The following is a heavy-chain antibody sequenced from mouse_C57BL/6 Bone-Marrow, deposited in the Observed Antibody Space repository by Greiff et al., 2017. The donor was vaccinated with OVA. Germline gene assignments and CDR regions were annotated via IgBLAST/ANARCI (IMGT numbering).Heavy chain of an antibody. Sequence: QVQLQQSGPELVKPGASVKISCKASGYAFSSSWMNWVKQRPGKGLEWIGRIYPGDGDTNYNGKFKGKATLTADKSSSTAYMQLSSLTSEDSAVYFCAIYCGNYNYAMDYWGQGTSVTVSS. CDR3: AIYCGNYNYAMDY. V-gene: IGHV1-82*01. D-gene: IGHD2-1*01. J-gene: IGHJ4*01. CDR1: GYAFSSSW. CDR2: IYPGDGDT.